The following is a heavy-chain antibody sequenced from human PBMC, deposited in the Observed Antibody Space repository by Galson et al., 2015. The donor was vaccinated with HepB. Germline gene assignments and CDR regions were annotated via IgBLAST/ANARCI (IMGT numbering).Heavy chain of an antibody. J-gene: IGHJ4*02. D-gene: IGHD2-2*01. CDR3: ARDGDRGYCSSTICPAGY. CDR1: GYTFTRYG. V-gene: IGHV1-18*01. CDR2: ISAYNGNT. Sequence: SVKVSCKASGYTFTRYGINWVRQAPGQGLEWMGWISAYNGNTNYARKFQRRVTMTTDTSTSTAYIELRSLRSDDTAVYYCARDGDRGYCSSTICPAGYWGQGTLLTVSS.